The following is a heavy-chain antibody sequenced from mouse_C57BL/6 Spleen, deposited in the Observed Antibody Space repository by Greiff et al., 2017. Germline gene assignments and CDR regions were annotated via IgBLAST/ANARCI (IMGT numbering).Heavy chain of an antibody. CDR3: ATGPHFDY. V-gene: IGHV5-6*02. CDR2: ISSGGSYT. CDR1: GFTFSSYG. Sequence: EVKLVESGGDLVKPGGSLKLSCAASGFTFSSYGMSWVRQTPDKRLEWVATISSGGSYTYYPDSVKGRFTISRDNAKNTLYLQMSSLKSEDTAMYYCATGPHFDYWGQGTTLTVSS. J-gene: IGHJ2*01.